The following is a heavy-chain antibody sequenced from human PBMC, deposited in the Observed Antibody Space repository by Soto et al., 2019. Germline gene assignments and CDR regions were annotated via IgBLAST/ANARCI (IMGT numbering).Heavy chain of an antibody. CDR2: LVHKYNVA. J-gene: IGHJ5*02. D-gene: IGHD3-16*01. Sequence: QVQLEQSGAEVKKPGSSMKVSCKASGGTFNNYVFSWVRQAPGQGLEWMGRLVHKYNVATYAQSFQGRVTIFAYKSTGTVYMELSSPASRDTAVYYCANEGGGESGPMRTHWFDPWGQGTLVTVSS. CDR1: GGTFNNYV. V-gene: IGHV1-69*02. CDR3: ANEGGGESGPMRTHWFDP.